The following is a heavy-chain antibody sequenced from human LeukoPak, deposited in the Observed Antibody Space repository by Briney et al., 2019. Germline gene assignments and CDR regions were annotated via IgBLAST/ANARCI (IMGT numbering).Heavy chain of an antibody. CDR2: IRYDGSNK. CDR1: GFTFSSYG. CDR3: AKGHYYNILTSYYVRRVLDY. V-gene: IGHV3-30*02. D-gene: IGHD3-9*01. J-gene: IGHJ4*02. Sequence: PGGSLRLSCAASGFTFSSYGMHWVRQAPGKGLEWVAFIRYDGSNKYYVDSVKGRFTISRDNSKNTLYLQMNSLRAEDTAVYYCAKGHYYNILTSYYVRRVLDYWGQGTLVTVSS.